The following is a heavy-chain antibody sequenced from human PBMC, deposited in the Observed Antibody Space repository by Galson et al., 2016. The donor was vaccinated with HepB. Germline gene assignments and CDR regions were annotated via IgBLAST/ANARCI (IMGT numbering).Heavy chain of an antibody. V-gene: IGHV5-51*01. Sequence: QSGAEVKKPGESLKISCKGSEDTFNSDWIAWVRQTPGKGLEWMGIIYPDDSDTRYSPSFQGQVTISADKSISTAYLQWSSLKASDTGLYYCARLDCSGGSCYNAYFDYWGHGTLVTVSS. J-gene: IGHJ4*01. CDR3: ARLDCSGGSCYNAYFDY. CDR1: EDTFNSDW. D-gene: IGHD2-15*01. CDR2: IYPDDSDT.